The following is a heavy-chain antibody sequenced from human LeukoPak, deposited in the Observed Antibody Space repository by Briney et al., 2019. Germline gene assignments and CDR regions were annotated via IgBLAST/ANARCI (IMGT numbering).Heavy chain of an antibody. Sequence: GGSLRLSCAASGFTFSSYWMSWVRQAPGKGLEWVAVISYDGSNKYYADSVKGRFTISRDNSKNTLYLQMNSLRAEDTAVYYCARALRLYYYGMDVWGQGTTVTVSS. CDR3: ARALRLYYYGMDV. J-gene: IGHJ6*02. CDR2: ISYDGSNK. V-gene: IGHV3-30*03. CDR1: GFTFSSYW. D-gene: IGHD3-9*01.